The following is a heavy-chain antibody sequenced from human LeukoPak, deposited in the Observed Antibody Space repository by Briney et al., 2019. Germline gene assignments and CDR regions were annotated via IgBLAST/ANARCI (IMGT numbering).Heavy chain of an antibody. J-gene: IGHJ4*02. CDR2: VDRSGTT. V-gene: IGHV4-39*07. CDR3: IRDTEQWLGRTLDY. CDR1: GGAFTSSNNY. Sequence: PSETLSLTCTVSGGAFTSSNNYWVWHRQPQGMGLKWLGSVDRSGTTFLNPSLKSRTTISVTTSINQFSLKLTSMIAAAAALYYCIRDTEQWLGRTLDYWGEGTLVTLSS. D-gene: IGHD6-19*01.